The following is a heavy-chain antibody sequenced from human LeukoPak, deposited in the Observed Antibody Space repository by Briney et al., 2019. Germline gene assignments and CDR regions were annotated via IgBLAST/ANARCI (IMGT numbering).Heavy chain of an antibody. CDR2: IATSGAT. D-gene: IGHD1-26*01. J-gene: IGHJ4*02. Sequence: PGGSLRLSCAASGFTLDKYPMNWVRQAPGEGLEWISTIATSGATYYAESVRGRFTISRDNSKNTLYLQMNSLRAEDTAVYYCARVNLVGAPYAFDYWGQGTLVTVSS. V-gene: IGHV3-23*01. CDR1: GFTLDKYP. CDR3: ARVNLVGAPYAFDY.